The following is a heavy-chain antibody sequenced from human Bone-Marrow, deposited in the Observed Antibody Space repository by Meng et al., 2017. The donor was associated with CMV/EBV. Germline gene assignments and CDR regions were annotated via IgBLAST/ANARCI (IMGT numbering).Heavy chain of an antibody. D-gene: IGHD3-22*01. V-gene: IGHV5-51*01. CDR2: IYPGDSDT. J-gene: IGHJ4*02. Sequence: GESLKISCKGSGYSFTSYWIGWVRQMPGKGLEWMGIIYPGDSDTRYSPSFQGQVTISADKSISTAYLQWSSLKASDTAMHYCARRVRRPITMIEEGAYFDYWGQGTLVTVSS. CDR3: ARRVRRPITMIEEGAYFDY. CDR1: GYSFTSYW.